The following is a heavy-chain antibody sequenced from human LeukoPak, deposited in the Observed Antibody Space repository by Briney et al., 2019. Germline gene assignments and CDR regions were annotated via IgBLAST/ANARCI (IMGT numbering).Heavy chain of an antibody. Sequence: GGSLRLSCAASGFTFSSYAMSWVRQAPGKGLEWVSAISVSGSNTYYADSVKGRFTTSRDNSKNTVYLQMNSLRAEDTAIYYCAKEGGEGSGSYMYNWFDPWGQGTLVTVSS. CDR2: ISVSGSNT. V-gene: IGHV3-23*01. D-gene: IGHD3-10*01. CDR1: GFTFSSYA. J-gene: IGHJ5*02. CDR3: AKEGGEGSGSYMYNWFDP.